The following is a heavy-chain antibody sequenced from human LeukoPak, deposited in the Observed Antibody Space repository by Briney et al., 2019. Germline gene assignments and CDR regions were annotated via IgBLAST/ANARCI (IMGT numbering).Heavy chain of an antibody. CDR1: GFTFISHS. V-gene: IGHV3-48*04. CDR3: TRRPYSSSWYYFDY. D-gene: IGHD6-13*01. Sequence: PGGSLRLSCAASGFTFISHSLSWVRQAPGKGLEWVSYISSSGSMLHYADSVEGRFTISRDNAKNSLYLQMSSLRVEDTAVYYCTRRPYSSSWYYFDYWGQGTLVTVSS. J-gene: IGHJ4*02. CDR2: ISSSGSML.